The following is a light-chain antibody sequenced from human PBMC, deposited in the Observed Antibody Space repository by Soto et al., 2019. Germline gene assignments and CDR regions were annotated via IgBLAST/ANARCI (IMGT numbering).Light chain of an antibody. CDR3: QQVNSSRLT. J-gene: IGKJ4*01. CDR2: AAS. CDR1: QSVSSC. V-gene: IGKV1D-12*01. Sequence: DIQMTQSPSSLSASGLDIGTVAFLASQSVSSCLAWYQQKPGTATHLMIYAASNLQSGAPSRFSGSGCGEDFPITINNLQHEDVATYYCQQVNSSRLTFGGGTKVDIK.